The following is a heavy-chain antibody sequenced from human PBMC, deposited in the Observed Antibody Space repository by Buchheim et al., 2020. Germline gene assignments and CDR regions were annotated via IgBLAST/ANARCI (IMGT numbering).Heavy chain of an antibody. D-gene: IGHD3-9*01. CDR1: GFTFGDYA. CDR2: IRSKAYGGTT. V-gene: IGHV3-49*04. J-gene: IGHJ6*02. CDR3: TRDYDILSSDYYYGMDV. Sequence: EVQLVESGGGLVQPGRSLRLSCTASGFTFGDYAMSWVRQAPGKGLEWVGFIRSKAYGGTTEYAASVKGRFTISRDDSKSIAYLQMNSLKTEDTAVYYCTRDYDILSSDYYYGMDVWGQGTT.